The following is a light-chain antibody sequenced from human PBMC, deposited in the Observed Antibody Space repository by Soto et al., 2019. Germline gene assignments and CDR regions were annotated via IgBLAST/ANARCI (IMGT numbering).Light chain of an antibody. J-gene: IGLJ2*01. V-gene: IGLV2-14*01. CDR3: SSYTSRSTLLV. Sequence: QSALTQPASVSVSPGQSITISCTGTSSDVGGYNYVSWYQQHPGKAPKLMIYEVSNRPSGVSNRFSGSKSGNTASLTISGRQAEDEADYYCSSYTSRSTLLVFGGGTQLTVL. CDR2: EVS. CDR1: SSDVGGYNY.